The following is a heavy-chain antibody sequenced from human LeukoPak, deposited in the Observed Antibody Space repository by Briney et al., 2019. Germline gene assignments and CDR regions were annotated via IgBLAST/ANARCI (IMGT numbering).Heavy chain of an antibody. V-gene: IGHV3-21*01. CDR2: ISSSGSYI. J-gene: IGHJ4*02. CDR1: GFTFSSYS. D-gene: IGHD6-19*01. CDR3: ARDKEWLVRFDY. Sequence: GGSLRLSCAASGFTFSSYSMNWVRQAPGKGLEWVSSISSSGSYIYYADSVKGRFTISRDNAKNSLYLQMNSLRAEDTAVYYCARDKEWLVRFDYWGQGTLVTVSS.